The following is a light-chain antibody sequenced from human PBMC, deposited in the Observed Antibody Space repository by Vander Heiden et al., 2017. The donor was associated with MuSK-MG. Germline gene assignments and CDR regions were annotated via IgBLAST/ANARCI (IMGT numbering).Light chain of an antibody. CDR2: GKN. V-gene: IGLV3-19*01. CDR3: NSRDSSGNPHVV. J-gene: IGLJ2*01. Sequence: SSELTQDPAVSVALGQTVRITCQGDSLRSYYASWYQQKPGQAPVLVIYGKNNRPSGIPDRFSGSISGNTASVTITGAQAEDEADYYCNSRDSSGNPHVVFGGGTKLTVL. CDR1: SLRSYY.